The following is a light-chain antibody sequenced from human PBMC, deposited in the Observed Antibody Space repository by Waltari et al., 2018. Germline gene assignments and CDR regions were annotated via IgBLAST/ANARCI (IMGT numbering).Light chain of an antibody. CDR1: SVLHSSNYKND. Sequence: SVLHSSNYKNDFAWYQQKPGQPPKLLIYWASTRKSGVPDRFSGSGSGTDFTLTISSLQAEDVAVYYCQQFQSHLRTFGQGTKVEIK. J-gene: IGKJ1*01. CDR3: QQFQSHLRT. CDR2: WAS. V-gene: IGKV4-1*01.